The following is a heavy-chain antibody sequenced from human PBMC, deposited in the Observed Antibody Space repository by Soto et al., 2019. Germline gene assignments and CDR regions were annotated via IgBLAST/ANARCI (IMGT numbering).Heavy chain of an antibody. J-gene: IGHJ4*02. D-gene: IGHD2-2*01. V-gene: IGHV3-33*01. CDR2: IWYDGSNK. Sequence: QVQLVESGGGVVQPGRSLRLSCAASGFTFSSYGMHWVRQAPGKGLEWVAVIWYDGSNKYYADSVKGRFTISRDNSKNTLYLQMNSLRAEDTAVYYCARDQDQTDFDYWGLGTMVTASS. CDR1: GFTFSSYG. CDR3: ARDQDQTDFDY.